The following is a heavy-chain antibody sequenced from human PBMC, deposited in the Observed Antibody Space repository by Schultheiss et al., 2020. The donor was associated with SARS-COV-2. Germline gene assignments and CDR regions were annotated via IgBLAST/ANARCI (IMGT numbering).Heavy chain of an antibody. V-gene: IGHV4-38-2*01. Sequence: SCAASGFTFSSYAMSWVRQAPGKGLEWIGNINHFGSTYFNPSLKSRLTMSVDTSKNHFSLKLSSVTAADTAVYYCARVESSGYPYYYYYYMDVWGKGTTVTVSS. CDR2: INHFGST. CDR1: GFTFSSYA. CDR3: ARVESSGYPYYYYYYMDV. D-gene: IGHD3-3*01. J-gene: IGHJ6*03.